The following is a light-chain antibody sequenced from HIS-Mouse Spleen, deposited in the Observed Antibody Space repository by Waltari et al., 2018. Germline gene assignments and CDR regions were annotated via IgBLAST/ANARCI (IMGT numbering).Light chain of an antibody. CDR2: WAS. CDR3: QQYYSTPLVPVPTYT. V-gene: IGKV4-1*01. CDR1: QSVLYSSNNKNY. J-gene: IGKJ2*01. Sequence: DIVMTQSPDSLAVSLGERATINCKSSQSVLYSSNNKNYLAWYQQKPGQPPKLLIYWASTRESGVTDRFSGSGSGTDFTLTISSLQAEDVAVYYCQQYYSTPLVPVPTYTFGQGTKLEIK.